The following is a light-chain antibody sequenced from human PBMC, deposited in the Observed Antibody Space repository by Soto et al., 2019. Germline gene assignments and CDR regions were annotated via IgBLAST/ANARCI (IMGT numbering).Light chain of an antibody. V-gene: IGKV1-33*01. J-gene: IGKJ5*01. Sequence: DIQMTQSPSSLSASVGDRVTITCQASQDISNYLNWYQQKPGKAPKLLIYDASNLETGVPSRFSGSGSGTDFTFTISSLQTEDIATYFCQQYETLPITFGPGTRLEIK. CDR3: QQYETLPIT. CDR1: QDISNY. CDR2: DAS.